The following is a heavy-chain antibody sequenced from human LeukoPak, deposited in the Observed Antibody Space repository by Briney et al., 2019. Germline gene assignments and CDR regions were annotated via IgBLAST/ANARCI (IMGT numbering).Heavy chain of an antibody. CDR1: GFPFSSYR. V-gene: IGHV3-48*04. D-gene: IGHD2-2*01. CDR2: ISGSGATL. Sequence: PGGSLRLSCAASGFPFSSYRMNWVRQAPGKGLEWLSDISGSGATLYYKDSVKGRFTISRDNAKNSLYLQMNSLRAEDTAVYYCAGYCSSTSCYSRAFDIWGQGTMVTVSS. CDR3: AGYCSSTSCYSRAFDI. J-gene: IGHJ3*02.